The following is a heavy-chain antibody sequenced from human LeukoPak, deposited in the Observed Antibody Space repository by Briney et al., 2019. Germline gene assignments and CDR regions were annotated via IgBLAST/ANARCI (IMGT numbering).Heavy chain of an antibody. CDR1: GYSFTSYW. Sequence: GESLKISCKGSGYSFTSYWIGWVRLMPGKGLEWMGIIYPGDSDTRYSPSFQGQVTISADKSISTAYLQWSSLKASDTAMYYCARSSTYYDILTGYYRNWFDPWGQGTLVTVSS. V-gene: IGHV5-51*01. CDR2: IYPGDSDT. J-gene: IGHJ5*02. D-gene: IGHD3-9*01. CDR3: ARSSTYYDILTGYYRNWFDP.